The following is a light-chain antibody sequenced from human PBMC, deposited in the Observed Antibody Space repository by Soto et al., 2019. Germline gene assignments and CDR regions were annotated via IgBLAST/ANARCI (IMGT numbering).Light chain of an antibody. CDR2: GAS. Sequence: EVVVTQSPATLSLSPGERATLSCRASENVRTFVDWYQQKPGQAPRLLIHGASNRATGIPDRFSGSGSGTDFTLTISNLEPEDFAVYSCQQYGTSPITFGQGTRLEIK. J-gene: IGKJ5*01. CDR1: ENVRTF. CDR3: QQYGTSPIT. V-gene: IGKV3-11*01.